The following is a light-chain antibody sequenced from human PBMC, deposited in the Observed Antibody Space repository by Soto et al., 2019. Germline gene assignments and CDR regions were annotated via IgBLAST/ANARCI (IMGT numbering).Light chain of an antibody. V-gene: IGKV1-9*01. CDR2: SAS. Sequence: LTPFPPFLSASVGDRVTISCRASQDMNTYIAWYQQKQGKPPKLLIYSASTLQRWVPSRFRGSESGAGFTLTISSLQPEDFATYYCQQLHSYPITFGQGTRLEIK. CDR3: QQLHSYPIT. CDR1: QDMNTY. J-gene: IGKJ5*01.